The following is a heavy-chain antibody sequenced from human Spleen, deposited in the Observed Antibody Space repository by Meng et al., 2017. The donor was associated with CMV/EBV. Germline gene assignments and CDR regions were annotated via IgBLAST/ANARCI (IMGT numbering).Heavy chain of an antibody. CDR1: CYKFTSYG. CDR3: ARDYWRATADPFDY. J-gene: IGHJ4*02. D-gene: IGHD6-13*01. V-gene: IGHV1-18*01. Sequence: KGPCYKFTSYGVGWVRKAPRQGLEWMEWISAYNGDTKYAQKVQGRVTMTTDTSTSTAYMELRSLRSDDTAVYYCARDYWRATADPFDYWGQGSLVTVSS. CDR2: ISAYNGDT.